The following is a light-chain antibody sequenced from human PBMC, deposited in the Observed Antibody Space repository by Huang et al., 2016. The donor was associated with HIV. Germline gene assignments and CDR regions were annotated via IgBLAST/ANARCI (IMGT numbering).Light chain of an antibody. CDR2: DAS. CDR3: QQYYNWPPFT. V-gene: IGKV3D-15*01. CDR1: QGVSSK. Sequence: EIMMTQSPATLSVSPGERATLSCRASQGVSSKLAWYQQKPGQAPRLLIYDASTRATGIPARFSGSGSGTDFTLIISSLQSEDFAVYYCQQYYNWPPFTFGTGTKVDIK. J-gene: IGKJ3*01.